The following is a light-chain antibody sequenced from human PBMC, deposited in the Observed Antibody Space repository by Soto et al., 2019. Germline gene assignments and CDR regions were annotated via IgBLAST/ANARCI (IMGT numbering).Light chain of an antibody. CDR3: QQYGSSRWT. CDR2: GAS. J-gene: IGKJ5*01. V-gene: IGKV3-20*01. CDR1: QSVSSNY. Sequence: ENVLTQSPGTLSLSPGERATLSCRASQSVSSNYLAWYQQKPGQAPRLLVYGASSRATGIPDRFSGSGSGTDFTLTISRLEPEDFAVYYCQQYGSSRWTFGQGTRLEIK.